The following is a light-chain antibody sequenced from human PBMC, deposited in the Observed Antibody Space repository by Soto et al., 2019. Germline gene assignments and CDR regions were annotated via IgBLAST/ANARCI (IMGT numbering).Light chain of an antibody. V-gene: IGLV2-14*01. J-gene: IGLJ1*01. CDR2: DVS. Sequence: QSVLTQPASVSRSPGQSITISCTGTSSDVGGYNYVSWYQQHPGKAPKLMIYDVSNRPSGVSNRFSGSKSGNTASLTISRLQAADEAAYYCSSYTSSSTLYVFGTGTKVTAL. CDR3: SSYTSSSTLYV. CDR1: SSDVGGYNY.